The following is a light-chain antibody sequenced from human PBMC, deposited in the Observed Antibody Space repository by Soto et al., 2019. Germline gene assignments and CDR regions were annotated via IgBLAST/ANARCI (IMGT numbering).Light chain of an antibody. CDR1: QSVSSS. J-gene: IGKJ2*01. V-gene: IGKV3D-15*01. Sequence: EIVMTQSPATLSVSPGERATLSCRASQSVSSSLAWYQQRPGQAPRLLIYGASTRATGVPARFSGSGSGTESTLTISSLQSEDFAVYYCQQYNNWPPYTFCQGTELEIK. CDR2: GAS. CDR3: QQYNNWPPYT.